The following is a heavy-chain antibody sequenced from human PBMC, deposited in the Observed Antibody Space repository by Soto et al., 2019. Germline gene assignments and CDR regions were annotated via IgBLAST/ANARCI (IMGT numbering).Heavy chain of an antibody. J-gene: IGHJ6*02. CDR1: GYSSTSYW. CDR2: IYPGDSDT. CDR3: ARQTFSMLYYYGMGV. D-gene: IGHD3-16*01. Sequence: GESLTISCKRSGYSSTSYWIGWVRQMPGKGLEWTGIIYPGDSDTRYSPSFQGQFTISADKSISTAYLQWSSLKASDTAMYYCARQTFSMLYYYGMGVWGQGTTVSVSS. V-gene: IGHV5-51*01.